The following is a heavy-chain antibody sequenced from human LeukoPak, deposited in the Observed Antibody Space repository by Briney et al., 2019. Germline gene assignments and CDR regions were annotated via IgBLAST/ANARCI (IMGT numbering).Heavy chain of an antibody. V-gene: IGHV3-53*01. CDR2: IYSGGSS. Sequence: PEGSLRLSCAASGFTVSSNYMSWVRQAPGEGLEWVSLIYSGGSSYYADSVKGRFTISRDNSKNTLYLQMNSLRAEDTAVYYCARNRGYQLLPDYYYYMDVWGKGTTVTVSS. CDR1: GFTVSSNY. CDR3: ARNRGYQLLPDYYYYMDV. J-gene: IGHJ6*03. D-gene: IGHD2-2*01.